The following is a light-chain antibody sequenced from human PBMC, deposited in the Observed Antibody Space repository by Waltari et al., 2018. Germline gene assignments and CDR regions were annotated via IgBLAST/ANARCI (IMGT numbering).Light chain of an antibody. J-gene: IGLJ2*01. CDR2: GVN. CDR3: SSYAGANLVK. Sequence: QSALTQPASVSGSPGQSIIISCTGTSSDIGTYSLVSWYHQHPGKAPKLIIYGVNERPSGVSDRFSGSKSGNTASLTISGLQTEDEADYYCSSYAGANLVKFGGGTKLTVL. V-gene: IGLV2-23*02. CDR1: SSDIGTYSL.